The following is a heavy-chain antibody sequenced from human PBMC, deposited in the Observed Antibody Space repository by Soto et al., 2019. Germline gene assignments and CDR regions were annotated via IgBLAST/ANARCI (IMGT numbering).Heavy chain of an antibody. D-gene: IGHD3-10*01. CDR1: GYSFTSHG. J-gene: IGHJ6*02. CDR2: ISDYNGNT. V-gene: IGHV1-18*01. CDR3: ARDNGFGESDV. Sequence: QVQLVQSGAEVKKPGASVKVSCKASGYSFTSHGISWVRQAPGQGLAWMGWISDYNGNTNYAQKLQGRVTMTTDTSTSTAYRELRSLRSDDKDVYYCARDNGFGESDVWGQGTTVTVS.